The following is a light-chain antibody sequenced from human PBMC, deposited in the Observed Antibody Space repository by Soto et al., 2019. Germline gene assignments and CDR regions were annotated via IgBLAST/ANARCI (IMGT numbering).Light chain of an antibody. CDR2: GNS. CDR3: QSHDSSLSAYV. CDR1: SSNIGAGYD. J-gene: IGLJ1*01. V-gene: IGLV1-40*01. Sequence: QSVLTQPPSVSGAPGQRVTISCTGSSSNIGAGYDVHWYQQLPGTAPKLLIYGNSNRPSGVPDRFSGSKSGTSASLAITGLQAEDEAVFYCQSHDSSLSAYVFGTGTKLTVL.